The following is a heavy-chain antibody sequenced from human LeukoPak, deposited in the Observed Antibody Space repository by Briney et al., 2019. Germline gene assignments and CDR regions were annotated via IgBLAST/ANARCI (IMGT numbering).Heavy chain of an antibody. Sequence: VGSLRLSCAASGFTFDDYAMHWVRQAPGKGLEWVSLISWDGGSTYYADSVKGRFTISRDNSKNSLYLQMNSLRAEDTALYYCAKDHSYGSGSYVDYWGQGTLVAVSS. CDR1: GFTFDDYA. V-gene: IGHV3-43D*03. J-gene: IGHJ4*02. CDR3: AKDHSYGSGSYVDY. CDR2: ISWDGGST. D-gene: IGHD3-10*01.